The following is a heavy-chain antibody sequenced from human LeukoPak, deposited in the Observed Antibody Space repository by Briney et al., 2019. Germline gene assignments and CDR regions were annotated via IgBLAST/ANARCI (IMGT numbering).Heavy chain of an antibody. V-gene: IGHV3-33*08. J-gene: IGHJ3*02. D-gene: IGHD2-2*01. CDR2: IWYDGSNK. CDR3: ARDPGRVPAAMGAFDI. Sequence: GGSLRLSCAASGFTFSSYWMSWVRQAPGKGLEWVAVIWYDGSNKYYADSVKGRFTISRDNSKNTLYLQMNSLRAEDTAVYYCARDPGRVPAAMGAFDIWGQGTMVTVSS. CDR1: GFTFSSYW.